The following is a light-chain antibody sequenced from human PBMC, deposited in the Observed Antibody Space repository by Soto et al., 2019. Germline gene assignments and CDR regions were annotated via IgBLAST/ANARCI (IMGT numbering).Light chain of an antibody. V-gene: IGLV2-14*01. CDR1: SSDIGIYKY. J-gene: IGLJ1*01. CDR3: SSYITRSPRV. Sequence: QSALTQPASVSGSPGQSIAISCTGSSSDIGIYKYVSWYQQHPGKVPKLIIYEVTNRPSGVSNRFSGSKSGNTASLTISGLQAEDEADYYCSSYITRSPRVFGTGTKLTVL. CDR2: EVT.